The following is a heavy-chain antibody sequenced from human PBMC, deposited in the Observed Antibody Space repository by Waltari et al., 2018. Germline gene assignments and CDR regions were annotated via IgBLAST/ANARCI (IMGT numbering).Heavy chain of an antibody. D-gene: IGHD3-16*02. CDR2: ISYDGSNK. CDR1: GLTFSSSA. J-gene: IGHJ4*02. Sequence: VQLVESGGGLVQPGGSLRLSCAASGLTFSSSAVHWVRQAPGKGLEWVSVISYDGSNKYYADSVKGRFTISRDNSKNTLYLQMNSLRAEDTAVYYCARENYDYIWGSYLPPDYWGQGTLVTVSS. V-gene: IGHV3-30-3*01. CDR3: ARENYDYIWGSYLPPDY.